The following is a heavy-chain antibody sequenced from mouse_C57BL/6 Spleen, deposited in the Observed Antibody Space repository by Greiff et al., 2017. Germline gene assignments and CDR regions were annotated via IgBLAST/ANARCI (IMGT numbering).Heavy chain of an antibody. V-gene: IGHV1-80*01. J-gene: IGHJ2*01. D-gene: IGHD2-4*01. CDR2: IYPGDGDT. CDR3: AGRGGYYDYGGFDY. CDR1: GYAFSSYW. Sequence: VQRVESGAELVKPGASVKISCKASGYAFSSYWMNWVKQRPGKGLEWIGQIYPGDGDTNYNGKFKGKATLTVDKSSSTAYMQLSSLTSEDSAVYFCAGRGGYYDYGGFDYWGQGTTLTVSS.